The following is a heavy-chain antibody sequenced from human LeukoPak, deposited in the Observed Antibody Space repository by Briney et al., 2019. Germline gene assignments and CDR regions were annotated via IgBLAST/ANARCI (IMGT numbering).Heavy chain of an antibody. Sequence: SGTLSLTCAVSGGSISCNNWWSWVRQPPGKGLEWIGEIYHSGSTYYNPSLKSRVTISVDKSKNQFSLKLSSVTAADTAVYYCAIALVGTTKGFDYWGQGTLVTVSS. CDR2: IYHSGST. D-gene: IGHD1-26*01. V-gene: IGHV4-4*02. J-gene: IGHJ4*02. CDR3: AIALVGTTKGFDY. CDR1: GGSISCNNW.